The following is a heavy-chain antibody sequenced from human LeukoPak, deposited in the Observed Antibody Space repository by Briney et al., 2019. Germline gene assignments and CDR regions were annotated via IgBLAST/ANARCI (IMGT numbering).Heavy chain of an antibody. V-gene: IGHV1-69*06. J-gene: IGHJ5*02. Sequence: SVKVSCKASGGTFSSYAISWVRQAPGQGLEWMGGIIPIFGTANYAQKFQGRVTITADKSTSTAYMELSSLRSEDTAVYYCAREVGSEQFNWFDPWGQGTLVTVSS. CDR1: GGTFSSYA. D-gene: IGHD6-19*01. CDR2: IIPIFGTA. CDR3: AREVGSEQFNWFDP.